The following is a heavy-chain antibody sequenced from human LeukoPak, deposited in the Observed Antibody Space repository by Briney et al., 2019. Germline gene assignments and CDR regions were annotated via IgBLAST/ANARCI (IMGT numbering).Heavy chain of an antibody. CDR2: ISGSGGST. CDR3: AKRYYYGSGSYYDY. V-gene: IGHV3-23*01. D-gene: IGHD3-10*01. CDR1: GFTFSSYA. Sequence: GGSLRLSCAASGFTFSSYAMSWVRQAPGKGLEWVSAISGSGGSTYYADSVKGRFTISRDNSKNTPYLQMNSLRAEDTAVYYCAKRYYYGSGSYYDYWGQGTLVTVSS. J-gene: IGHJ4*02.